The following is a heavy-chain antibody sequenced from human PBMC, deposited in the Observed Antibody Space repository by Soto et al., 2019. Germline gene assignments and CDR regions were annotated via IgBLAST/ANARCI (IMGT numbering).Heavy chain of an antibody. Sequence: QVQLVQSGAEVQKPGSSVKVSCKASGGTFRRYTISWVRQAPGQGLEWMGRIIPILGIANYAQRFQGRVTITADKSTSTGYVELSSLRSEDTAVYYCASNYDFWSCYYLYWGQGTMVTVSS. CDR3: ASNYDFWSCYYLY. CDR2: IIPILGIA. J-gene: IGHJ4*02. CDR1: GGTFRRYT. D-gene: IGHD3-3*01. V-gene: IGHV1-69*02.